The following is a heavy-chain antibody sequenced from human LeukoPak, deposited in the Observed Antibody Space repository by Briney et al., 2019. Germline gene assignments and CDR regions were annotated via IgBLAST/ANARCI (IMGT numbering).Heavy chain of an antibody. V-gene: IGHV1-18*01. CDR1: GYTLTELS. Sequence: ASVKVSCKVSGYTLTELSMHWVRQAPGQGLEWMGWISAYNGNTNYAQKLQGRVTMTTDTSTSTAYMELRSLRSDDTAVYYCARVSSSSQIYYYYGMDVWGQGTTVTVSS. J-gene: IGHJ6*02. CDR2: ISAYNGNT. D-gene: IGHD6-13*01. CDR3: ARVSSSSQIYYYYGMDV.